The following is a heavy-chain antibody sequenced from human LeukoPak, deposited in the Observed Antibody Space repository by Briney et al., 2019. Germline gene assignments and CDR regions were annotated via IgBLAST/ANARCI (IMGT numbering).Heavy chain of an antibody. D-gene: IGHD3-9*01. Sequence: GGSPRLSCAASGFSFSTYWMSWVRQAPGKGLEWVANIKEDGSDKNYVDSVKGRFTFARDNAKNYVYLQMKSLRAEDTAVYYCARDRGFDNFDYWGQGTLVTVSS. J-gene: IGHJ4*02. CDR3: ARDRGFDNFDY. CDR2: IKEDGSDK. CDR1: GFSFSTYW. V-gene: IGHV3-7*01.